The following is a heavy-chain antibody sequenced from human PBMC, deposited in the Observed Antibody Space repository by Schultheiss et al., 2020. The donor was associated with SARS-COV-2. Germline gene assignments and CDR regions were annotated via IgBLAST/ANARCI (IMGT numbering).Heavy chain of an antibody. Sequence: GESLKISCKGSGYSFTSYWIGWVRQMPGKGLEWMGIIYPGDSDTRYSPSFQGQVTISADKSISTAYLQWSSLKASDTAMYYCARPYYDSSVKSAFDIWGQGTMVTVSS. J-gene: IGHJ3*02. CDR2: IYPGDSDT. CDR3: ARPYYDSSVKSAFDI. D-gene: IGHD3-22*01. CDR1: GYSFTSYW. V-gene: IGHV5-51*01.